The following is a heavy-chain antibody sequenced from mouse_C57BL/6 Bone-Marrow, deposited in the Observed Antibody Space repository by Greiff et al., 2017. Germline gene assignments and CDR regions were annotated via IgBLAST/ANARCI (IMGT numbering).Heavy chain of an antibody. D-gene: IGHD1-1*01. Sequence: VKLQESGAELARPGASVKLSCKASGYTFTSYGIRWVKQRTGQGLEWIGEIYPRSGNTYYNQKFKGKATLTADKSSSTAYMELRSLTSEDSAVYFCARKGDYGSRGDYWGQGTTLTVSA. J-gene: IGHJ2*01. CDR2: IYPRSGNT. V-gene: IGHV1-81*01. CDR1: GYTFTSYG. CDR3: ARKGDYGSRGDY.